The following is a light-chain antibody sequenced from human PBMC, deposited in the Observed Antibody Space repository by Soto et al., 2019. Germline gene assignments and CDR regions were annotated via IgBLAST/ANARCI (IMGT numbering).Light chain of an antibody. J-gene: IGLJ1*01. Sequence: QSVLTQAPSTSGSPGQRVTISCSGSRSNIGSNSVNWYQQLPGMAPKLLIYSNNQLPSGVPDRFSGSKSGTSASLAISGLQSEDEAEYYCAAWDDTENALYVFGTGTKLTVL. V-gene: IGLV1-44*01. CDR2: SNN. CDR3: AAWDDTENALYV. CDR1: RSNIGSNS.